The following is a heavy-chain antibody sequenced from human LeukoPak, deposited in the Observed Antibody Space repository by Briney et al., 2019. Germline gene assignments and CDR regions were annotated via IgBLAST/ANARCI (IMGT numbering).Heavy chain of an antibody. D-gene: IGHD2-21*02. CDR3: ARGASLVTGRPYYFDY. V-gene: IGHV3-11*04. Sequence: GGSLRLSCAASGFTFSFSDYYMSWIRQAPGKGLEWVSYISSSGTTIYYADSVKGRFTISRDNANNSLYLQVNSLRAEDTAVYYCARGASLVTGRPYYFDYWGQRILVTVSS. CDR2: ISSSGTTI. J-gene: IGHJ4*02. CDR1: GFTFSFSDYY.